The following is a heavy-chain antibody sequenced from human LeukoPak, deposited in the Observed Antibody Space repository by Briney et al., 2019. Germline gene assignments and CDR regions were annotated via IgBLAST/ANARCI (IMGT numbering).Heavy chain of an antibody. CDR1: GFTFSSYA. D-gene: IGHD2-2*01. CDR3: VKVGCSSTSCYGDY. CDR2: ISGGGGTT. J-gene: IGHJ4*02. Sequence: GGSLRLSCAASGFTFSSYAMSWVRQAPGKGLEWVSAISGGGGTTYYADSVKGRFTISRDNPKNTLYLQMSSSRAEDTAVYYCVKVGCSSTSCYGDYWGQGTLVTVSS. V-gene: IGHV3-23*01.